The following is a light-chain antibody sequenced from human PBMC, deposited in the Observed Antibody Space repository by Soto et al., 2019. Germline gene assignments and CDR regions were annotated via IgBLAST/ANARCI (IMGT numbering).Light chain of an antibody. CDR1: QNIRRS. V-gene: IGKV3-15*01. Sequence: EIVMRQSPATLSVSPGERATLSCRASQNIRRSLAWYQQRPGQAPRLLLYHASTRATGIPARFSGSGFGTDFTLTISSLQPEDFATYYCQQSYSTPITFGQGTRLEIK. CDR2: HAS. CDR3: QQSYSTPIT. J-gene: IGKJ5*01.